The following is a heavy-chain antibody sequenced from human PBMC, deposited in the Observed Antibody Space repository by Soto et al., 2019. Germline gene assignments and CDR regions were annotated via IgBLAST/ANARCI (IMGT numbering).Heavy chain of an antibody. CDR1: GFTFGGYA. V-gene: IGHV3-23*01. D-gene: IGHD2-2*01. CDR2: ISGSGGST. CDR3: AKDLVVPAAMGPYYFDY. J-gene: IGHJ4*02. Sequence: PGGSLRLSCGASGFTFGGYAGSWVRQAPGKGLEWVSAISGSGGSTCYADSVKGRFTISRDNSKNTLYLQMNSLRAEDTAVYYCAKDLVVPAAMGPYYFDYWGQGTLVTVSS.